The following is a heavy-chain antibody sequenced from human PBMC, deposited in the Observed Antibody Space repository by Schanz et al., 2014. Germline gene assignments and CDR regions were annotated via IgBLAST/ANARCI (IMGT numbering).Heavy chain of an antibody. CDR1: GFTFSSYA. J-gene: IGHJ4*02. V-gene: IGHV3-23*01. Sequence: VHLLESGGGLVEPGGSLRLSCAASGFTFSSYAMSWVRQAPGKGLEWVSTIGTSGGTNYAESVKGRFTISRDNSKNTLYLQMNSLRAEDTAVYYCARKVVATMGGYYDNWGQGTLVIVSS. D-gene: IGHD5-12*01. CDR2: IGTSGGT. CDR3: ARKVVATMGGYYDN.